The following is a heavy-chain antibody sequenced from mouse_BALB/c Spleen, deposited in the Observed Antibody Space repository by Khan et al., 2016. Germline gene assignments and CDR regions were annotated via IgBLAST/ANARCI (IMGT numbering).Heavy chain of an antibody. V-gene: IGHV3-2*02. CDR3: ARFPSYYAMDY. J-gene: IGHJ4*01. CDR2: ISYSGST. CDR1: GYSITSDYA. Sequence: EVELVESGPGLVKPSQSLSLTCTVTGYSITSDYAWNWIRQFPGNKLEWMGYISYSGSTSYNPSLKSRISITRDTSKNQFFLQSNSVDNEDTATYYCARFPSYYAMDYWGQGTSVTVSS.